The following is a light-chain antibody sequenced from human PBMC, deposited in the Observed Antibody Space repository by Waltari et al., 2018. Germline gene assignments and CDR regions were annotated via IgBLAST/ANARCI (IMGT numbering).Light chain of an antibody. CDR3: LQYNYWPPVT. Sequence: VMTQSPATLSVSPGERVTLSCRASETQGRKLAWSQHKPGPAQRPLLYDASTRASGIPPRFSGGGSGTDFTLTISSLQSEDFAVYYCLQYNYWPPVTFGGGTTVEVK. V-gene: IGKV3-15*01. CDR1: ETQGRK. CDR2: DAS. J-gene: IGKJ4*01.